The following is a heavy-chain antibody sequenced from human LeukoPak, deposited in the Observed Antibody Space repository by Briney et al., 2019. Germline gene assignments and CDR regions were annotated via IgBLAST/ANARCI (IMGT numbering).Heavy chain of an antibody. D-gene: IGHD1-1*01. CDR1: GYTFTGYY. V-gene: IGHV1-2*02. CDR3: ARGSYNWNDGGYYFDY. CDR2: INPNSGGT. J-gene: IGHJ4*02. Sequence: GASVKVSCKASGYTFTGYYMHWMRQAPGQGLEWMGWINPNSGGTNYAQKFQGRVTMTRDTSISTAYMELSRLRSDDTAVYYCARGSYNWNDGGYYFDYWGQGTLVTVSS.